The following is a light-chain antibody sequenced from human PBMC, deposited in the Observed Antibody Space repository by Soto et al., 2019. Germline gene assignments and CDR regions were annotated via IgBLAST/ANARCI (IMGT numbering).Light chain of an antibody. Sequence: QSVLTQPASVSGSPGQSITISCTGTSSDVGGYNYVSWYQQHPGKAPKLMIYDVSNRPSGVSNRFSGSKSGNTASLTISGLQAEDEADYYCSSYTSSRTSPVFGGGTQLTVL. J-gene: IGLJ2*01. V-gene: IGLV2-14*01. CDR2: DVS. CDR3: SSYTSSRTSPV. CDR1: SSDVGGYNY.